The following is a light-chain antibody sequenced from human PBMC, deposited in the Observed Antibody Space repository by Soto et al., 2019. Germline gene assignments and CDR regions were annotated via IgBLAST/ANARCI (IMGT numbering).Light chain of an antibody. CDR1: SSNIGGNT. V-gene: IGLV1-44*01. CDR2: SNN. J-gene: IGLJ3*02. CDR3: AAWDDSLNGPA. Sequence: QSVLTQPPSASGTPGQRVTISCSGGSSNIGGNTVNWYQQLPGSAPKLLIYSNNQRPSGVPDRFSGSKSDTSASLAISGLQSEDEAAYHCAAWDDSLNGPAFGGGTKLTVL.